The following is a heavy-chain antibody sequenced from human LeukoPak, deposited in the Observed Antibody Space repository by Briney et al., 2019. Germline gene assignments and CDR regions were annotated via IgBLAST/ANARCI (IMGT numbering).Heavy chain of an antibody. Sequence: SETLSLTCTVSGGSLSSDYWSWIRQPPGKGLEWIGYIYYSGSTNYNPSLKSRVTISVDTSKNQFSLKLSSVTAADTAVYYCARLVAARPTNWFDPWGQGTLVTVSS. CDR1: GGSLSSDY. V-gene: IGHV4-59*01. CDR3: ARLVAARPTNWFDP. D-gene: IGHD6-6*01. CDR2: IYYSGST. J-gene: IGHJ5*02.